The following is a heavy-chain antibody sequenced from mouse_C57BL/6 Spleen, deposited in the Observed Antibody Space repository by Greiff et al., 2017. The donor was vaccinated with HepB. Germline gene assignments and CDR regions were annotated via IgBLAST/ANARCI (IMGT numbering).Heavy chain of an antibody. CDR1: GFTFSDYG. Sequence: EVKLMESGGGLVKPGGSLKLSCAASGFTFSDYGMHWVRQAPEKGLEWVAYISSGSSTIYYADTVKGRFTISRDNAKTTLFLQMTSLRSEDTAMYYCARPYYGSSLYYFDYWGQGTTLTVSS. D-gene: IGHD1-1*01. CDR2: ISSGSSTI. V-gene: IGHV5-17*01. J-gene: IGHJ2*01. CDR3: ARPYYGSSLYYFDY.